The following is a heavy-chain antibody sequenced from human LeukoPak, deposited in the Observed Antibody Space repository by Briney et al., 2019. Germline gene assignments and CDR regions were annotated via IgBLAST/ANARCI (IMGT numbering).Heavy chain of an antibody. CDR1: GFTFNRYA. CDR2: ISFDASYK. Sequence: GGSLRLSCAASGFTFNRYAMHWVRQAPGKGLDWVAFISFDASYKDYADSVKGRFTISRDNSKNTLYLQMNSLRDEDTAVYYCAEDSSPSYWGHFDYWGQGALVTVSS. D-gene: IGHD7-27*01. CDR3: AEDSSPSYWGHFDY. J-gene: IGHJ4*02. V-gene: IGHV3-30*18.